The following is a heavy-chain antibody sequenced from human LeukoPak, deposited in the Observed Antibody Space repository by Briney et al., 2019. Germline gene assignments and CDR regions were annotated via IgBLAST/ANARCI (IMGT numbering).Heavy chain of an antibody. CDR3: ARGVEGDTATLKTGYYYYMDV. CDR2: INHSGST. D-gene: IGHD5-18*01. J-gene: IGHJ6*03. V-gene: IGHV4-61*10. CDR1: GGSISSGSCY. Sequence: SETLSLTCAVSGGSISSGSCYWSWIRQPAGKGLEWIGEINHSGSTNYNPSLKSRVTISVDTSKNQFSLKLSSVTAADTAVYYCARGVEGDTATLKTGYYYYMDVWGKGTTVTVS.